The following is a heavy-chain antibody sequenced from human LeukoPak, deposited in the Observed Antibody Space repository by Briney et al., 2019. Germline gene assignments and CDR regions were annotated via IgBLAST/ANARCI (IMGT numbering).Heavy chain of an antibody. CDR1: GFTVSSNY. J-gene: IGHJ4*02. CDR3: ARTGLDGSLSFDY. V-gene: IGHV3-53*01. D-gene: IGHD3/OR15-3a*01. CDR2: IYSGGST. Sequence: GGSLRLSCVASGFTVSSNYMSWVRQAPGKGLEWVSVIYSGGSTYYADSVKGRFTISRDNSKNTLYLQMNSLRAEDTAVYYCARTGLDGSLSFDYWGQGTLVTVSS.